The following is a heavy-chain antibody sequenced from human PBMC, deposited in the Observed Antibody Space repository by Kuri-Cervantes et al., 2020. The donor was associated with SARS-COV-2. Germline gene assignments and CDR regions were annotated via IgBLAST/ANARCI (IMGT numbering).Heavy chain of an antibody. D-gene: IGHD3-3*01. CDR1: GGSINNREHY. Sequence: SETLSLTCAVSGGSINNREHYWHWIRQPPGKGLEWIAYIHYSGYTNYNPSLKSRVTISLDASKNQFSLKLSSVTAADTAVCYCARDFSLASTRFLEWLLDYWGQGTLVTVSS. CDR2: IHYSGYT. CDR3: ARDFSLASTRFLEWLLDY. V-gene: IGHV4-30-4*08. J-gene: IGHJ4*02.